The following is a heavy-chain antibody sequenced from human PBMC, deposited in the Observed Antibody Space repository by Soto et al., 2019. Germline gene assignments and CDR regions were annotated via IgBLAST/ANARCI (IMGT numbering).Heavy chain of an antibody. CDR2: VHHSWGS. CDR1: GGSISSYY. Sequence: QVQLQESGPGLVKPSETLSLSCTVSGGSISSYYWSWFRQSPGKRMEWIGYVHHSWGSSYNPSLQXXVXVSLDTSKSQFSLKVPSVTATDTAVYYCARQGFGPLHGLVDVWGQGTTVTVSS. CDR3: ARQGFGPLHGLVDV. J-gene: IGHJ6*02. D-gene: IGHD3-10*01. V-gene: IGHV4-59*08.